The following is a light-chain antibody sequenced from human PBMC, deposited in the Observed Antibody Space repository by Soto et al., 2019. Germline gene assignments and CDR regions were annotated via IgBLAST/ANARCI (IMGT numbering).Light chain of an antibody. Sequence: QSVLTQPPSVSGAPGQRVTISCTGSSSNIGAGYDVHWYQQLPGTAPKLLIYGNSNRPSGVPDRFSGSKSGTSASLAITGLEAEDEAEYYCQSYDSSLSGVVFGGGTTLTV. CDR2: GNS. CDR3: QSYDSSLSGVV. J-gene: IGLJ2*01. CDR1: SSNIGAGYD. V-gene: IGLV1-40*01.